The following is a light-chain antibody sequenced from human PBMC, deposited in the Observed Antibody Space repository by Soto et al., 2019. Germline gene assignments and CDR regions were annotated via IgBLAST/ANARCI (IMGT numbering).Light chain of an antibody. Sequence: EIVLTQSPGTLSLSPGERATLSCRASQSVSSTYLAWYQQKPGQAPRLLIYATSSRATGIPYRFSGSGSGTDFTLTISRLEPEDFAVYYCQQYCSSPWTFGQGTKVDI. J-gene: IGKJ1*01. CDR1: QSVSSTY. CDR2: ATS. V-gene: IGKV3-20*01. CDR3: QQYCSSPWT.